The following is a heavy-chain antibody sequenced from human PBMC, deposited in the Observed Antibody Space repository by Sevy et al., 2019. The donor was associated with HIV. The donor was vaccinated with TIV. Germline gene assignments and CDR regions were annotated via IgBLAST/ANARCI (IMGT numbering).Heavy chain of an antibody. Sequence: GESLKISCAASGFTFSSYSMNWVRQAPGKGLEWVSSISSSSSYIYYAGSVKGRFTISRDNAKNSLYLQMNSLRAEDTAVYYCARDRIKMATISDYWGQGTLVTVSS. J-gene: IGHJ4*02. V-gene: IGHV3-21*01. CDR2: ISSSSSYI. D-gene: IGHD5-12*01. CDR3: ARDRIKMATISDY. CDR1: GFTFSSYS.